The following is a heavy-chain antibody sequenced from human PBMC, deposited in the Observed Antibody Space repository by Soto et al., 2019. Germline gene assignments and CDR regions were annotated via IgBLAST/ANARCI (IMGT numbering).Heavy chain of an antibody. V-gene: IGHV3-9*01. Sequence: EVQLVESGGGLVQPGRSLRLSCAASGFTFDDYAMHWVRQAPGKGLEWVSGISWHGDSIGYADSVKGRFIISRDNAKGFVHLQMNSLRAEDTALYYCAKDVDPAVAGGVFDFWGQGTLVTVSS. J-gene: IGHJ4*02. D-gene: IGHD6-19*01. CDR1: GFTFDDYA. CDR3: AKDVDPAVAGGVFDF. CDR2: ISWHGDSI.